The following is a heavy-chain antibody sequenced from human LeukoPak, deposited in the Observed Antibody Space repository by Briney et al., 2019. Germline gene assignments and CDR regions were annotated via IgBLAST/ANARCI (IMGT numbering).Heavy chain of an antibody. Sequence: SETLSLTCAVYGGSSSGYYWSWIRQPPGKGLEWIGEINHSGSTNYNPSLKSRVTISVDTSKNQFSLKLSSVTAADTAVYYCARGRGTSYYYDSSGYYHVDREHDYWDQGTLVTVSS. J-gene: IGHJ4*02. D-gene: IGHD3-22*01. V-gene: IGHV4-34*01. CDR3: ARGRGTSYYYDSSGYYHVDREHDY. CDR1: GGSSSGYY. CDR2: INHSGST.